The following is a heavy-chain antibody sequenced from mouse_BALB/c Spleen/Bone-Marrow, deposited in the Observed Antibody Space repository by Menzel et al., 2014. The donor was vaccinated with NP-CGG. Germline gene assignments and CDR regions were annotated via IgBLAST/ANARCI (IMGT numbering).Heavy chain of an antibody. J-gene: IGHJ4*01. CDR1: GYTFTSYW. CDR2: IYPGNSDT. D-gene: IGHD1-1*01. V-gene: IGHV1-5*01. Sequence: ESGTVLARPGASVKMSCKASGYTFTSYWMHWVKQRPGQGLEWIGAIYPGNSDTSYNQKFRGKAKLTAVTSTSTAYMELSSLTNEDSAVYYCTRYPYYYGSRNYYAMDYWGRGTSVTVSS. CDR3: TRYPYYYGSRNYYAMDY.